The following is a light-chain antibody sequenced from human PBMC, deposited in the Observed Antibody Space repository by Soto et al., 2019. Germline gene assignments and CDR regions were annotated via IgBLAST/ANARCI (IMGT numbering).Light chain of an antibody. CDR3: QQYGSSPT. CDR1: QSVSSSY. CDR2: GAS. Sequence: EIVLTQSPGTLSLSPGERATLSCRASQSVSSSYLAWYQQKPGQAPRPLIYGASSRATGIPDRFSGSGSGTDFTLTISRLEPEDFAVYYCQQYGSSPTFGGGTKVGIK. V-gene: IGKV3-20*01. J-gene: IGKJ4*01.